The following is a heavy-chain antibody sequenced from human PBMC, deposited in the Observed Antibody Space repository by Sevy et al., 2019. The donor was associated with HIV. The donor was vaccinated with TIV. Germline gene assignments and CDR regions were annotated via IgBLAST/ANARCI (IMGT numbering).Heavy chain of an antibody. V-gene: IGHV3-53*01. Sequence: GGSLRLSCAASGFSVSNSYMSWVRQAPGKGLQRVSVIYSGDSTYYTDSVKGRFTISRDNSKNTLYLQMNSLRAEDTAVYYCARLSVYYYDSSGYYTTGHAFDIWGQGTMVTVSS. J-gene: IGHJ3*02. D-gene: IGHD3-22*01. CDR2: IYSGDST. CDR1: GFSVSNSY. CDR3: ARLSVYYYDSSGYYTTGHAFDI.